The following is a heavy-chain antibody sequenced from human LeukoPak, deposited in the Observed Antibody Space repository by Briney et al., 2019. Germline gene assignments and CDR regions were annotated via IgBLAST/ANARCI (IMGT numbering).Heavy chain of an antibody. V-gene: IGHV1-18*04. CDR1: GYTFTGYY. D-gene: IGHD3-22*01. Sequence: ASVKVSCKASGYTFTGYYMHWVRQAPGHGLEWMGWISAYNGHTKYPQKLQGRVTMTTDTSTSTAYMELRSLRSDDTAVYYCARGFPPRRNYDSSGYYSYYFDYWGQGTLVTVSS. CDR3: ARGFPPRRNYDSSGYYSYYFDY. J-gene: IGHJ4*02. CDR2: ISAYNGHT.